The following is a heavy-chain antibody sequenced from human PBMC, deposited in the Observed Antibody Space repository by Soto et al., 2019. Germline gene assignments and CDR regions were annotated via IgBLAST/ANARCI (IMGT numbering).Heavy chain of an antibody. CDR2: TYYRSKWNN. V-gene: IGHV6-1*01. CDR3: VRVSLFRCMDV. Sequence: SQTLSLTCAISGDSVSSDTAAWIWVRQSPSRGLEWLGRTYYRSKWNNDYALSVKSRITISPDTSQNQFSLDLDSVTPEDTAVYYCVRVSLFRCMDVWGQGTPVTVSS. CDR1: GDSVSSDTAA. J-gene: IGHJ6*02.